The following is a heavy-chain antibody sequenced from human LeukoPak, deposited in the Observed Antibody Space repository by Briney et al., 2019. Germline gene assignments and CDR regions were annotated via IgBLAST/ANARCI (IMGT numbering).Heavy chain of an antibody. D-gene: IGHD5-18*01. CDR2: IYYSGST. Sequence: NSSETLSLTCTVSGGSIGSSSYYWGWIRQPPGKGLEWIGSIYYSGSTYYNPSLKSRVTISVDTSKNQFSLKLSSVTAADTAVYYCARRQDTAMVAFDYWGQGTLVTVSS. V-gene: IGHV4-39*01. CDR3: ARRQDTAMVAFDY. J-gene: IGHJ4*02. CDR1: GGSIGSSSYY.